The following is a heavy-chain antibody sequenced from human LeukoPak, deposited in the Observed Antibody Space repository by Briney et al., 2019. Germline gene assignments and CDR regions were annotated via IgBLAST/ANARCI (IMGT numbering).Heavy chain of an antibody. CDR1: GGSFSGFY. D-gene: IGHD5/OR15-5a*01. CDR2: IYHSGIT. V-gene: IGHV4-34*01. Sequence: SETLSLTCAVYGGSFSGFYWSWIRQPPGKGLEWIGNIYHSGITYYNHFNSSLKSRVTISIDTSKNQFSLRLTSVTAADTAVYFCATLVSTRYYFDYWGQGTLVTVSS. J-gene: IGHJ4*02. CDR3: ATLVSTRYYFDY.